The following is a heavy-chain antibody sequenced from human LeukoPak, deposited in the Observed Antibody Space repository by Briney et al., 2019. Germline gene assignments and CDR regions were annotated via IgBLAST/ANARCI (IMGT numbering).Heavy chain of an antibody. V-gene: IGHV3-43D*03. CDR3: AKEGSHGYNYYFDY. CDR1: GFTFDDYA. Sequence: GGSLRLSCAASGFTFDDYAMHWVRQAPGKGLEWVSLISWDGGSTYYADSVKGRFTISRDNSKNSLYLQMNSLRAEDTALYYCAKEGSHGYNYYFDYWGQGTLVTVSS. CDR2: ISWDGGST. J-gene: IGHJ4*02. D-gene: IGHD5-24*01.